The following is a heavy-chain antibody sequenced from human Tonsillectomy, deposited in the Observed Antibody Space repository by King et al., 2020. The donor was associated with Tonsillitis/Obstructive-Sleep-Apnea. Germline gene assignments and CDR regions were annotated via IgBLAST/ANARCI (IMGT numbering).Heavy chain of an antibody. CDR1: GGSISSGGYY. D-gene: IGHD2-2*01. J-gene: IGHJ4*02. V-gene: IGHV4-31*03. Sequence: VQLQESGPGLVKPSQTLSLTCTVSGGSISSGGYYWSWIRQHPGKGLEWIGYIFYSGSTNYNASLKSRVTMSVDTSKNQFVLKLSSVTAADTAVYYCARAAPLYCSSTNCYYFDYWGQGTLVTVSS. CDR2: IFYSGST. CDR3: ARAAPLYCSSTNCYYFDY.